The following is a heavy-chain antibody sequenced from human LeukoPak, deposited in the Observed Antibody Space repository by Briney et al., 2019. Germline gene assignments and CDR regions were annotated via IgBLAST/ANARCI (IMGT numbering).Heavy chain of an antibody. CDR2: MSYDGSKE. J-gene: IGHJ5*02. D-gene: IGHD5/OR15-5a*01. CDR1: GFTFSSYG. CDR3: LVWKHVFDR. V-gene: IGHV3-30*03. Sequence: GGSLRLSCAASGFTFSSYGMHWVRQAPGKGLEWVAVMSYDGSKEYYADSVKGRFTTSRVNSKNTLYLRMNSLRVEDTAVYYCLVWKHVFDRWGQGTLVTVSS.